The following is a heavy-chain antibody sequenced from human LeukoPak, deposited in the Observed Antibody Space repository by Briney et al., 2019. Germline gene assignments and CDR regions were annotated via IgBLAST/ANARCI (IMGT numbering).Heavy chain of an antibody. CDR3: ARGRRFGYYGSGSYYSFWFDP. Sequence: GSLRLSCAASGFTFSSYSMNWVRQPPGKGLEWIGEINHSGSTNYNPSLKSRVTISVDTSKNQFSLKLSSVTAADTAVYYCARGRRFGYYGSGSYYSFWFDPWGQGTLVTVSS. CDR1: GFTFSSYS. CDR2: INHSGST. J-gene: IGHJ5*02. D-gene: IGHD3-10*01. V-gene: IGHV4-34*01.